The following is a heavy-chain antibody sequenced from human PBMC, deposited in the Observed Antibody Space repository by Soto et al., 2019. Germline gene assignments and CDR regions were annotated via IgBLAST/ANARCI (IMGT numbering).Heavy chain of an antibody. CDR3: AKDPPITCSTNCVCPCDDIDV. CDR1: GFHFDRYP. D-gene: IGHD2-8*01. J-gene: IGHJ6*02. CDR2: ISGTSGHT. V-gene: IGHV3-23*01. Sequence: PGGSLRLSCAASGFHFDRYPMSWVRQAPGKGLEWVSSISGTSGHTYYADSVRGRFTISRANSKTTLFLQMRSLRAETTAAYYCAKDPPITCSTNCVCPCDDIDVWGQVTTVTVSS.